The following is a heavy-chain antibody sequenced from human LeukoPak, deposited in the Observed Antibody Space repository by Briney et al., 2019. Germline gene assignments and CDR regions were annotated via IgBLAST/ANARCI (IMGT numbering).Heavy chain of an antibody. Sequence: GGSLRLSCAASGFTFSTYAMSWVRQAPGKGLVWVSRTNGDGSDTSYADSVKGRFTISRDSATNTLYLQMNSLRAEDTAIYYCVRDGEYSHGIDFDYWGQGTLVTVSP. V-gene: IGHV3-74*01. CDR2: TNGDGSDT. CDR3: VRDGEYSHGIDFDY. J-gene: IGHJ4*02. CDR1: GFTFSTYA. D-gene: IGHD5-18*01.